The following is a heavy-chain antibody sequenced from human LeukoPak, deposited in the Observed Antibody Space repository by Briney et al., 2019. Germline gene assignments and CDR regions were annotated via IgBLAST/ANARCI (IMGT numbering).Heavy chain of an antibody. Sequence: GGSLRLSCAASGFTFSSYSMNWVRQAPGKGLEWVSSISSSSSYIYYADSVKGRFTISRDNAKNPLYLQMNSLRAEDTAVYYCAVPAAITLNYFDYWGQGTLVTVSS. J-gene: IGHJ4*02. V-gene: IGHV3-21*01. CDR3: AVPAAITLNYFDY. CDR1: GFTFSSYS. CDR2: ISSSSSYI. D-gene: IGHD2-2*01.